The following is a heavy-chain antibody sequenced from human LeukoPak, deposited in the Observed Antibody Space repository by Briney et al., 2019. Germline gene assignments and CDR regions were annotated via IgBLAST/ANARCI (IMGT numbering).Heavy chain of an antibody. D-gene: IGHD2-8*01. J-gene: IGHJ3*02. Sequence: ASVKVSCKASGYTFTGYYMHWVRQAPGQGLEWMGWINPNSGGTNYAQKFQGRVTMTRDTSISTAYMELSRLRSDDTAVYYCARAPNGFGAFDIWGPGTMVTVSS. CDR1: GYTFTGYY. CDR3: ARAPNGFGAFDI. V-gene: IGHV1-2*02. CDR2: INPNSGGT.